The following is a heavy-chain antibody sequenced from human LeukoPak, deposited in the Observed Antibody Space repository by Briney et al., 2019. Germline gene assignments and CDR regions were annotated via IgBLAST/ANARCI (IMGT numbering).Heavy chain of an antibody. CDR2: IIPIFGTA. CDR3: ARAIRGSKIASRYYFYYMDV. D-gene: IGHD3-10*01. V-gene: IGHV1-69*06. J-gene: IGHJ6*03. Sequence: SVKVSCKASGGTFSSYAISWVRQAPGQGLEWMGGIIPIFGTANYAQKFQGRVTTTADKSTSTAYMELSSVRSEDTAVYYCARAIRGSKIASRYYFYYMDVWGKGTTVTVSS. CDR1: GGTFSSYA.